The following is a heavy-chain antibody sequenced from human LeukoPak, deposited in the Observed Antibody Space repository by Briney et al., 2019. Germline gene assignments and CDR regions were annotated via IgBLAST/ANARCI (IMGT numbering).Heavy chain of an antibody. J-gene: IGHJ4*02. CDR1: GFTFSSYG. Sequence: PGGSLRLSCAASGFTFSSYGMHWVRQAPGKGLEWVAFIRYDGSNKYYADSVKGRFTISRDNSKNTLYLQMNSLRAEDTAVYYCAKDLHHYCSSTSCYLRDWGQGTLVTVSS. V-gene: IGHV3-30*02. D-gene: IGHD2-2*01. CDR3: AKDLHHYCSSTSCYLRD. CDR2: IRYDGSNK.